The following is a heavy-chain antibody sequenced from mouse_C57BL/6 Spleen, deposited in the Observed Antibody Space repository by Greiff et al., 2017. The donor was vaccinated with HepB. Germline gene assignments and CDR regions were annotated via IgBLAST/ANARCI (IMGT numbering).Heavy chain of an antibody. CDR1: GYTFTDYY. Sequence: EVQLQQSGPVLVKPGASVKMSCKASGYTFTDYYMNWVKQSHGKSLEWIGVINPYNGGTSYNQKFKGKATLTVDKSSSTAYMELNSLTSEDSAVYYCARRDYAMDYWGKGTSVTVSS. CDR3: ARRDYAMDY. J-gene: IGHJ4*01. CDR2: INPYNGGT. V-gene: IGHV1-19*01.